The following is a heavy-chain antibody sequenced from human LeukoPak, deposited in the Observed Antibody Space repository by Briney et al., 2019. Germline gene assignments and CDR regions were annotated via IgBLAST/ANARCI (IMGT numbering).Heavy chain of an antibody. CDR3: ARSLGRITISGVVPYGMDV. Sequence: GGSLRLSCAASGFTVSSNYMTWVRLAPRKGLEWVSLIYSAGGTYYTDSVKGRFTISRHSSKNTLYLQMNSLRGEDTAVYYCARSLGRITISGVVPYGMDVWGQGTTVTVAS. CDR1: GFTVSSNY. V-gene: IGHV3-53*04. CDR2: IYSAGGT. J-gene: IGHJ6*02. D-gene: IGHD3-3*01.